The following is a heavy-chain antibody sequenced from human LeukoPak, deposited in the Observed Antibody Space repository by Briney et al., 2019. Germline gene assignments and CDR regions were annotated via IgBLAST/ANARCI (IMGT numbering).Heavy chain of an antibody. CDR1: GFMLSNYW. CDR2: IKQDGSEK. J-gene: IGHJ4*02. D-gene: IGHD2-8*01. Sequence: PGGSLRLSCAASGFMLSNYWMSWVRQAPGKGLEWVANIKQDGSEKYYVDSVKGRFTVSRDNAENSLFLQMSSLRAEDTAVYYCARLIWVCASGECYTGFDYWGQGTLVTVSS. V-gene: IGHV3-7*01. CDR3: ARLIWVCASGECYTGFDY.